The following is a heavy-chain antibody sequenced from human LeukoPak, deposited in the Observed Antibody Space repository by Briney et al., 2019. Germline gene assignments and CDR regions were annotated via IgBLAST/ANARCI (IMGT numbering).Heavy chain of an antibody. Sequence: PGGSLRLSCAASGFTFSSYGMHWVRQAPGKGLEWVAFIRYDGSNKYYADSVKGRFTISRDNSQNTLYLQMNSLRAEDTAVYYCAKGSGYEHNYYYYYMDVWGKGTTVTISS. CDR3: AKGSGYEHNYYYYYMDV. D-gene: IGHD5-12*01. CDR1: GFTFSSYG. J-gene: IGHJ6*03. CDR2: IRYDGSNK. V-gene: IGHV3-30*02.